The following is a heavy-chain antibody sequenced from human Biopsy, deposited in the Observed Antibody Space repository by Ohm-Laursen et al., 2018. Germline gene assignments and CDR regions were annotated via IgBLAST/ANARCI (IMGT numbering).Heavy chain of an antibody. CDR2: IYYTGNT. CDR1: GGSTSLYY. J-gene: IGHJ4*02. V-gene: IGHV4-59*08. D-gene: IGHD1-26*01. Sequence: SHTLSLTCIVSGGSTSLYYWGWIRQPPGKRLEYLGNIYYTGNTNYNPSLKSRATISIDTSKNEFSLNLTSVTATDTAVYYCARLSLYNGSYYWGYWGQGTLVTVSS. CDR3: ARLSLYNGSYYWGY.